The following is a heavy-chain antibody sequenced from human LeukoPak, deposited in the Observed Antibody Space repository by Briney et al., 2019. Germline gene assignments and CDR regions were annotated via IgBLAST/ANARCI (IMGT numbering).Heavy chain of an antibody. CDR1: GGSISTYY. D-gene: IGHD6-6*01. J-gene: IGHJ4*02. CDR3: ARRDAGIAARPFDS. Sequence: SETLSLTCTVSGGSISTYYWSWIRRPPGKGLEWIAYIHASGPTNYNPSLKSRITISVDTSKNQFSLKLSSVTAADTAVYYCARRDAGIAARPFDSWGQGTLVTVSS. CDR2: IHASGPT. V-gene: IGHV4-4*09.